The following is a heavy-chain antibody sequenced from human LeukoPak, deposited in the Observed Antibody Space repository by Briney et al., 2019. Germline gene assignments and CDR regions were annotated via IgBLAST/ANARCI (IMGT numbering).Heavy chain of an antibody. D-gene: IGHD6-6*01. Sequence: SETLSLTCTVSGYSISSGYYWGWIRQPPGKGLEWIGSIYTSGSTNYNPSLKSRVTMSVDTSKNQFSLKLSSVTAADTAVYYCARVSAARPWYYYMDVWGKGTTVTVSS. J-gene: IGHJ6*03. CDR2: IYTSGST. CDR1: GYSISSGYY. V-gene: IGHV4-38-2*02. CDR3: ARVSAARPWYYYMDV.